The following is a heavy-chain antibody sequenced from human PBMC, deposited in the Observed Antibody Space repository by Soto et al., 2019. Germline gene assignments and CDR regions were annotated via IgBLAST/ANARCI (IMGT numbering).Heavy chain of an antibody. CDR1: GVSISSAGYY. CDR2: IYYRGNT. V-gene: IGHV4-31*03. CDR3: ASIAGELTGVWTRFDY. Sequence: QVQLQESDPGLVRPSQTLSLTCTVSGVSISSAGYYWGWIRQYPGKGLECLGYIYYRGNTYYSPSLKSRLTMPLDMPRNQFSLKLTSVTAADTAIYYCASIAGELTGVWTRFDYWGQGVLVTVSP. D-gene: IGHD3-9*01. J-gene: IGHJ4*02.